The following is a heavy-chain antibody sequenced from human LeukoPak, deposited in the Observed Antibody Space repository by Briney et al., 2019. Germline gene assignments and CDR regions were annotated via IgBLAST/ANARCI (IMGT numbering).Heavy chain of an antibody. CDR2: IYHSGST. J-gene: IGHJ4*02. CDR1: GGSISSGGYC. D-gene: IGHD3-22*01. Sequence: SETLSLTCAVSGGSISSGGYCWSWIRQPPGKGLEGSGYIYHSGSTYYNPSLKSRVTISVDRFKNQFSLKLSCVTAADTVVYYCARGGYDSSGYDYYAASSWGQGTLVTVSS. V-gene: IGHV4-30-2*01. CDR3: ARGGYDSSGYDYYAASS.